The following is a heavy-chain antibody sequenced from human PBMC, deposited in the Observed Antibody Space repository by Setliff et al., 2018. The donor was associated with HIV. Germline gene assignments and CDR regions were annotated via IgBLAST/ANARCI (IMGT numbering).Heavy chain of an antibody. CDR3: ARQTWEYYDTLTGYYRGPKNFDS. V-gene: IGHV4-39*01. J-gene: IGHJ4*02. D-gene: IGHD3-9*01. Sequence: SETLSLTCTAPGGSINRSNYYWGWIRQPPGKGLEWIGTISYTGSTYYDPSLRSRVTISLDTPKNQFFLKLSSVTAPDTAIYYCARQTWEYYDTLTGYYRGPKNFDSWGQGTLVTVSS. CDR2: ISYTGST. CDR1: GGSINRSNYY.